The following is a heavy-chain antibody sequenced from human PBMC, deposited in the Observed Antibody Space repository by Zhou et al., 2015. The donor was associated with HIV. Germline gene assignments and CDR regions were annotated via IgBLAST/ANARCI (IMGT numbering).Heavy chain of an antibody. D-gene: IGHD6-19*01. CDR3: AKDRFAMYDTSGWGWFDP. CDR1: GFTFDDYA. J-gene: IGHJ5*02. Sequence: EVQLVESGGGLVQPGRSLRLSCAASGFTFDDYAMHWVRQAPGKGLEWVSGISWNSGSIGYADSVKGRFTISRDNAKNSLYLQMNSLRAEDTALYYCAKDRFAMYDTSGWGWFDPWGQGTLVTVSS. CDR2: ISWNSGSI. V-gene: IGHV3-9*01.